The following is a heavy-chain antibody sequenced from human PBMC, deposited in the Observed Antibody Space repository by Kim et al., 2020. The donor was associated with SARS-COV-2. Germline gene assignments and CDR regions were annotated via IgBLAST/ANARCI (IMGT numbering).Heavy chain of an antibody. CDR1: GGSISSFY. CDR2: IFCAGDT. V-gene: IGHV4-59*08. Sequence: SETLSLTCTVSGGSISSFYWGWIRKPPGKGLEWIDYIFCAGDTNYNSSLNSRVTISADTSKNQFSLKLRSVTAADTALYYCARVFRFSDTAYPDVWGKGTTVTVSS. D-gene: IGHD2-21*02. J-gene: IGHJ6*04. CDR3: ARVFRFSDTAYPDV.